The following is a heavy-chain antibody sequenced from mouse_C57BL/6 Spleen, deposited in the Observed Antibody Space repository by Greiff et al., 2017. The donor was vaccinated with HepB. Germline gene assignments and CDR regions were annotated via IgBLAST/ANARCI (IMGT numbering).Heavy chain of an antibody. CDR3: ARGGYDYDAAY. CDR1: GYTFTSYW. J-gene: IGHJ3*01. V-gene: IGHV1-50*01. CDR2: IDPSDSYT. Sequence: QVQLQQPGAELVKPGASVKLSCKASGYTFTSYWMQWVKQRPGQGLEWIGEIDPSDSYTNYNQKCKGKATLTVDTSSSTVYMQLSSLTSEDAAVYYCARGGYDYDAAYWGQGTLVTVSA. D-gene: IGHD2-4*01.